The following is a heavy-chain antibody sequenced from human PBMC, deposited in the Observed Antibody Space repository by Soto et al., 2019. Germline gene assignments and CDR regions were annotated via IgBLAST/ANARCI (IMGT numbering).Heavy chain of an antibody. CDR2: ISAYNGNT. CDR3: ATDRGSDPRRGYSSLTGFY. V-gene: IGHV1-18*01. D-gene: IGHD5-18*01. Sequence: ASVKVSCKASGYTFTSYGISWVRQAPGQGLEWMGWISAYNGNTNYAQKLQGRVTMTTDTSTSTAYMELRSLRSDDTAVYYCATDRGSDPRRGYSSLTGFYWGQGTLVTVSS. CDR1: GYTFTSYG. J-gene: IGHJ4*02.